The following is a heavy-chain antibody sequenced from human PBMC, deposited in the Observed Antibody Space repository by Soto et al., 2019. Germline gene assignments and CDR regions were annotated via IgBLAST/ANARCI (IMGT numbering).Heavy chain of an antibody. Sequence: QVQLQESGPGLVKPSQTLSLTCTVSGGSIYIDHYHWTWIRQTPGKGLEWIGYIHYTGSISYNPSLQSRLTISVDTSKNQFSLKLTSVTAADTAVYFCAREDDGGDRDYYGLDVWGQGTTVTVSS. CDR2: IHYTGSI. V-gene: IGHV4-30-4*01. D-gene: IGHD2-21*02. J-gene: IGHJ6*02. CDR3: AREDDGGDRDYYGLDV. CDR1: GGSIYIDHYH.